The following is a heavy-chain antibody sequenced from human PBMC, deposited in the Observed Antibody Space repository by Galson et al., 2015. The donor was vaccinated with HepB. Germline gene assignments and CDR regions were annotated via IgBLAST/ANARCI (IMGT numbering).Heavy chain of an antibody. V-gene: IGHV3-33*01. Sequence: SLRLSCAASGFTFNTYGMHWVRQAPGRGLEWVAVIWYDGSNINYADSVKGRFTISRDTSENTLYLQMNNLRVEDTAIYYCARDESGGVLPWFDLWGQGTLVTASS. D-gene: IGHD3-16*01. J-gene: IGHJ5*02. CDR2: IWYDGSNI. CDR3: ARDESGGVLPWFDL. CDR1: GFTFNTYG.